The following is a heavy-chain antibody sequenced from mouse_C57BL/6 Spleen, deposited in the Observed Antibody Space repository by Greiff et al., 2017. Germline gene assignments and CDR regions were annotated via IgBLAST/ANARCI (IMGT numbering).Heavy chain of an antibody. CDR1: GYTFTSYW. D-gene: IGHD2-10*01. Sequence: QVQLQQSGAELVRPGSSVKLSCKASGYTFTSYWMDWVKQRPGQGLEWIGNIYPSDSETHYNQKFKDKATLTVDKSSSTAYMQLSSLTSEDSAVYYCARSYYGPYAMDYWGQGTSVTVSS. CDR3: ARSYYGPYAMDY. V-gene: IGHV1-61*01. J-gene: IGHJ4*01. CDR2: IYPSDSET.